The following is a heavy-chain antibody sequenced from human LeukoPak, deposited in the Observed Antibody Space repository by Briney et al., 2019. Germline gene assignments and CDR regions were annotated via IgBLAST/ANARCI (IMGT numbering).Heavy chain of an antibody. Sequence: SETLSLTCTVSGGSVSSNNNYWGWIRQPPGKGLEWIGSIYYGGSTYYNPSLKSRVTVSVDTSKNQFSLKLSSVTAADTAVYYCARLNSGDFWSGYDYYYYGMDVWGQGTTVTVSS. CDR1: GGSVSSNNNY. D-gene: IGHD3-3*01. CDR3: ARLNSGDFWSGYDYYYYGMDV. CDR2: IYYGGST. V-gene: IGHV4-39*01. J-gene: IGHJ6*02.